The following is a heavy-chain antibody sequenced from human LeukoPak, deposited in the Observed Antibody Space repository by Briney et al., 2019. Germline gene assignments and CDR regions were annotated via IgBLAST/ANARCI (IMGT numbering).Heavy chain of an antibody. CDR1: GFIFDDYA. D-gene: IGHD4-17*01. Sequence: GGSLRLSCAASGFIFDDYAMHWVRQAPGKGLEWVSGISWNSGSIGYADSVKGRFTISRDNAKNTLYLQMNSLKSEDSAAYYCARDVDGDFTSYFDYWGQGTLVTVSS. CDR2: ISWNSGSI. V-gene: IGHV3-9*01. J-gene: IGHJ4*02. CDR3: ARDVDGDFTSYFDY.